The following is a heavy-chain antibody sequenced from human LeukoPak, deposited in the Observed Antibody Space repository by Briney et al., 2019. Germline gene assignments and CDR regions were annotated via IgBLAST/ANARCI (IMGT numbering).Heavy chain of an antibody. J-gene: IGHJ5*02. CDR1: GGSFSGYY. Sequence: SSETLSLTCAVYGGSFSGYYWSWIRQPPGKGLEWIGEINHSGSTNYNPSLKSRVTISVDTSKNQFSLKLSSVTAADTAVYYCAKNNWFDPWGQGTLVTVSS. CDR2: INHSGST. CDR3: AKNNWFDP. V-gene: IGHV4-34*01.